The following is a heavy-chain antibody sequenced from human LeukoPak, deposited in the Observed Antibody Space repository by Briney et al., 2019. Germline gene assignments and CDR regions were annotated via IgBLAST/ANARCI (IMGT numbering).Heavy chain of an antibody. D-gene: IGHD5-18*01. Sequence: PGGSLRLSCAASGFTFSSYWMSWVRQAPGKGLGWVANIKQDGSEKYYVDFVKGRFTISRDNAKNSLYLQMNSLRAEDTAVYYCARRRQRGYSYGGYFDYWGQGTLVTVSS. CDR1: GFTFSSYW. J-gene: IGHJ4*02. CDR2: IKQDGSEK. CDR3: ARRRQRGYSYGGYFDY. V-gene: IGHV3-7*01.